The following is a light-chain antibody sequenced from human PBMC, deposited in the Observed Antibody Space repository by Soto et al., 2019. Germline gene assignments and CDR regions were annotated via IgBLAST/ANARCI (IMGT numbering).Light chain of an antibody. V-gene: IGLV2-14*03. Sequence: LTHTASVSGSPGQSITISCTGTSSDVGGYNYVSWYQQHPGKAPKLLINDVSNRPSGISDRFSGSKSGNTASLTISGLQAEDEADYYCSSYTSSTTNVFGTGTKVTVL. CDR2: DVS. CDR1: SSDVGGYNY. J-gene: IGLJ1*01. CDR3: SSYTSSTTNV.